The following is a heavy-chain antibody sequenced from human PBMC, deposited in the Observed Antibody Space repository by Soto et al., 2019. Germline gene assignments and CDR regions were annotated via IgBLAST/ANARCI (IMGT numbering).Heavy chain of an antibody. CDR3: ARDQSTTGTTVYYYYYYGMDV. CDR2: INPNSGGT. D-gene: IGHD1-1*01. CDR1: GYTFTGYY. J-gene: IGHJ6*02. Sequence: GASVKVSCKASGYTFTGYYMHWVRQAPGQGLEWMGWINPNSGGTNYAQKFQGWVTMTRDTSISTAYMELSRLRSDDTAVYYCARDQSTTGTTVYYYYYYGMDVWGQGTTVTVSS. V-gene: IGHV1-2*04.